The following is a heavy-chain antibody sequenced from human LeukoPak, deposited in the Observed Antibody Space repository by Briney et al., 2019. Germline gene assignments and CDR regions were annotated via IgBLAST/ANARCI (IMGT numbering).Heavy chain of an antibody. J-gene: IGHJ4*02. CDR3: ARRSDGYSYGLDTYYFDY. D-gene: IGHD5-18*01. CDR1: GYSFTSYW. V-gene: IGHV5-51*01. CDR2: IYPGDSDT. Sequence: GESLKISCKGSGYSFTSYWIGWVRQMPGKGLEWMGIIYPGDSDTRYSPSFQGQVTISADKSIGTAYLQWSSLKASDTAMYYCARRSDGYSYGLDTYYFDYWGQGTLVTVSS.